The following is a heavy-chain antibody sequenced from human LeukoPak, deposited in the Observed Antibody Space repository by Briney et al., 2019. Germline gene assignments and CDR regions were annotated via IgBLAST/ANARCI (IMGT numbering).Heavy chain of an antibody. CDR1: GFTFISDG. J-gene: IGHJ4*02. V-gene: IGHV3-30*02. D-gene: IGHD1-26*01. CDR3: AKDPSGSYRGYFDY. Sequence: GGSLRLSCAATGFTFISDGMHWVRQAPRKGLKWVAFIRYDGSNKYYADSVKGRFTISRDNSKNTLYLQMNSLRAEDTAVYYCAKDPSGSYRGYFDYWGQGTLVTVSS. CDR2: IRYDGSNK.